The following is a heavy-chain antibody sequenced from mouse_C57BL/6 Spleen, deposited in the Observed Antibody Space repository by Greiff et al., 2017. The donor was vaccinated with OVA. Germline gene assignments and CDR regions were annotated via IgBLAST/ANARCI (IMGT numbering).Heavy chain of an antibody. Sequence: EVQLQESGGGLVQPGGSMKLSCVASGFTFTNYCMNWVRQSPEQGLEWVAQIRLKSDNYATHYAESVKGRFTISRDNSKSSVYLQMNNVRAEDTGIYYCWADYFDYWGQGTTLTVSS. CDR1: GFTFTNYC. V-gene: IGHV6-3*01. CDR2: IRLKSDNYAT. J-gene: IGHJ2*01. CDR3: WADYFDY.